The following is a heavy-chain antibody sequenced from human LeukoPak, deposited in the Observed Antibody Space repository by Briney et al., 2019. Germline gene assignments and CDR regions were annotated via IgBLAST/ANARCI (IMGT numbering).Heavy chain of an antibody. D-gene: IGHD3-10*02. Sequence: GGSLRLSCAASGFTFSAYTMNWVRQAPGKGREWVSSISSGGRDIYYADSLKGRFTISRDNARNSLYLEMNSLGAEDTAVYYCATSMPLCLGNDYWGQGTLVTVSS. CDR2: ISSGGRDI. CDR3: ATSMPLCLGNDY. CDR1: GFTFSAYT. J-gene: IGHJ4*02. V-gene: IGHV3-21*01.